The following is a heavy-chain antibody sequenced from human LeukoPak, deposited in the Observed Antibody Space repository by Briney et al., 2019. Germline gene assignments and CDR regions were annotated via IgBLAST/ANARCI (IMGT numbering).Heavy chain of an antibody. CDR3: AKFLPTHIVVANYYFDY. CDR2: ITGSGGST. J-gene: IGHJ4*02. D-gene: IGHD2-21*01. V-gene: IGHV3-23*01. Sequence: GGSLRLSGAASGFTFSSYAMSWVRQAPGKGLDWVSAITGSGGSTYYADSVKGRFTISRDNSKNTLYLQMNSLRAEDTAVYYCAKFLPTHIVVANYYFDYWGQGTLVTVSS. CDR1: GFTFSSYA.